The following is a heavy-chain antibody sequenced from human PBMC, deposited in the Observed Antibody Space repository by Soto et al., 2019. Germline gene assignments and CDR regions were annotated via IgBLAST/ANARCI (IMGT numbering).Heavy chain of an antibody. V-gene: IGHV3-33*01. J-gene: IGHJ3*02. CDR3: ARDDGDGAFDI. Sequence: PGGSLRLSCAASGFTFSSYGMHWVRQAPGKGLEWVAVIWYDGSNKYYADSVKGRFTISRDNSKNTLYLQMNSLRAEDTAVYYCARDDGDGAFDIWGQGTMVTVSS. CDR2: IWYDGSNK. CDR1: GFTFSSYG.